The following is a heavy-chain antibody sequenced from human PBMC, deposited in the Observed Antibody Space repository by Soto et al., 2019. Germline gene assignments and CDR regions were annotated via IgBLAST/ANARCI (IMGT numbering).Heavy chain of an antibody. V-gene: IGHV3-15*01. D-gene: IGHD2-2*01. CDR1: GFTFSNAW. J-gene: IGHJ6*02. Sequence: PGGSLRLSCAASGFTFSNAWMSWVRQAPGKGLEWVGRIKSKTDGGTTDYAAPVKGRFTISRDDSKNTLYLQMNSLKTEDTAVYYCTTTSTSCSTCYYYGTHVWGPGTTLTVS. CDR3: TTTSTSCSTCYYYGTHV. CDR2: IKSKTDGGTT.